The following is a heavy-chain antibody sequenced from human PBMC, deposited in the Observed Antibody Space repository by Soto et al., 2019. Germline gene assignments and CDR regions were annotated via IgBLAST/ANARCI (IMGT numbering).Heavy chain of an antibody. CDR1: GFSISNYG. CDR2: ISYDGSNK. CDR3: ATPAGLAPAHYYGMDV. D-gene: IGHD2-2*01. Sequence: QVQLVESGGGVVQPGRSLRLSCAASGFSISNYGFHWVRQAPGKGLEWVAVISYDGSNKYYADFVKGRFTISRDNSKNTLYLQMNSLGAEDTAVFYCATPAGLAPAHYYGMDVWGQGTTVTVSS. J-gene: IGHJ6*02. V-gene: IGHV3-30*03.